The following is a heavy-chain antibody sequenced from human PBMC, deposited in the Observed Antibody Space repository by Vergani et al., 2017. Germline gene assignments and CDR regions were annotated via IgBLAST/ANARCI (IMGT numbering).Heavy chain of an antibody. Sequence: QVQLQESGPGLVKPSQTLSLTCTVSGGSISSGSYYWSWIRQPAGKGLEWIGRIYTSGSTNYNPSLKSRVTISVATSKNEFSLKLSSVTAADTAVYYCASGMMGVWGQGTTVTVSS. CDR3: ASGMMGV. CDR1: GGSISSGSYY. D-gene: IGHD1-1*01. V-gene: IGHV4-61*02. J-gene: IGHJ6*02. CDR2: IYTSGST.